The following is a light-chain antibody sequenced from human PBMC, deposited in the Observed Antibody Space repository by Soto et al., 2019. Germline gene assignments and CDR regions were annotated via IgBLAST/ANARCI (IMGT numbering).Light chain of an antibody. CDR1: SSDVGGYNY. CDR3: SSYAGNNKLV. J-gene: IGLJ2*01. Sequence: QSVLTQPPSASGSPGQSVTISCTGTSSDVGGYNYVSWYQQHPGKAPKLMIYEVSKRPSGVADRFSGSKSGNTASLTVSGLQAEDEADYYCSSYAGNNKLVFGGGTKLTVL. V-gene: IGLV2-8*01. CDR2: EVS.